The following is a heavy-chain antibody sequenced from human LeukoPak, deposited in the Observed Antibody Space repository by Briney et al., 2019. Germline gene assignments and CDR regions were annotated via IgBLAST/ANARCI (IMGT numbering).Heavy chain of an antibody. CDR1: GYSISTGYY. J-gene: IGHJ6*04. CDR2: ISSSSSAI. CDR3: ARENWDLVAVPMDV. Sequence: PSETLSLTCTVSGYSISTGYYWDWIRPPPGKGLEWISYISSSSSAIYYADSVKGRFAISRDNAKNSLYLQMNSLRAEDTAIYYCARENWDLVAVPMDVWGKGTTVTISS. V-gene: IGHV3-48*01. D-gene: IGHD1-26*01.